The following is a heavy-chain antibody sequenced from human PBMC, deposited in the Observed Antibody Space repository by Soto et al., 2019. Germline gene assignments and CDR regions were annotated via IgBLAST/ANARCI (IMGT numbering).Heavy chain of an antibody. D-gene: IGHD2-15*01. V-gene: IGHV4-34*01. CDR3: ARGSIYCSGGSCYLPSVHYYYGMDV. CDR2: INHSGST. Sequence: QVQLQQWGAGLLKPSETLSLTCAVYGGSFSGYYWSWIRQPPGTGLEWIGEINHSGSTNYNPSLKGRVTISVDTSKNHFALKLSSVTAADTDVYYCARGSIYCSGGSCYLPSVHYYYGMDVWGQGTTVTVSS. J-gene: IGHJ6*02. CDR1: GGSFSGYY.